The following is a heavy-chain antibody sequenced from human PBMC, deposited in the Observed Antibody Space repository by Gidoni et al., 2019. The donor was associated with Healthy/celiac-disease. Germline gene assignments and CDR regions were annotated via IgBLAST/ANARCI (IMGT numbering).Heavy chain of an antibody. CDR3: ASIVYSSSSVRWFDP. CDR1: GGSISSGGYY. CDR2: IYYSGST. J-gene: IGHJ5*02. V-gene: IGHV4-31*03. Sequence: QVQLQESGPGLVKPSQTLSLTCPVSGGSISSGGYYWSWIRQHPGKGLEWIGYIYYSGSTYYNPSLKSRVTISVDTSKNQFSLKLSSVTAADTAVYYCASIVYSSSSVRWFDPWGQGTLVTVSS. D-gene: IGHD6-6*01.